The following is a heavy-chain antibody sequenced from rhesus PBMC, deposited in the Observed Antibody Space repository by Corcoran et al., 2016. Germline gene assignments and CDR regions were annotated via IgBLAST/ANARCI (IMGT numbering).Heavy chain of an antibody. Sequence: EVHLVESGGGLAKPGVSLRLSCAASGFTFSEYWMHWVRQTPEMGLEWISTINPSVDTICYANSVKGRFTIARDNSRNTLALQMDSLRAEDTALYYGAKDSLDYWGQGVLVTGFS. J-gene: IGHJ4*01. CDR2: INPSVDTI. CDR3: AKDSLDY. V-gene: IGHV3S42*01. CDR1: GFTFSEYW.